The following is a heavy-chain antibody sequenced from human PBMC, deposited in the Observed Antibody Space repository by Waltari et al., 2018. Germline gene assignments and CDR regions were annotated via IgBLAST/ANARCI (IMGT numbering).Heavy chain of an antibody. V-gene: IGHV1-8*03. CDR2: MNPNSGNT. J-gene: IGHJ4*02. D-gene: IGHD3-10*01. CDR3: AVSYGSVSWKSIDY. Sequence: QVQLVQSGAEVKKPGASVKVSCKASGYTFTSYDINWVRQATGTGLEWMGWMNPNSGNTGYAQKFQGRVTITRNTSISTADMELSSLRSEDTAVYYCAVSYGSVSWKSIDYWGQGTLVTVSS. CDR1: GYTFTSYD.